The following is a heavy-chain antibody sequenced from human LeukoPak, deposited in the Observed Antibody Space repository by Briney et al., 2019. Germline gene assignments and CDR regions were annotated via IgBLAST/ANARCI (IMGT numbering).Heavy chain of an antibody. D-gene: IGHD3-9*01. Sequence: GGSLRLSCVASGFSFSTFGMNWVRQAPGKGLEWVSYISSSSYTIYYADSVKGRFTVSGDDAKSSLYLQMDSLRAEDTAHYYCARMSTGYYDDYWGQGTLVTVSS. CDR3: ARMSTGYYDDY. J-gene: IGHJ4*02. V-gene: IGHV3-48*01. CDR1: GFSFSTFG. CDR2: ISSSSYTI.